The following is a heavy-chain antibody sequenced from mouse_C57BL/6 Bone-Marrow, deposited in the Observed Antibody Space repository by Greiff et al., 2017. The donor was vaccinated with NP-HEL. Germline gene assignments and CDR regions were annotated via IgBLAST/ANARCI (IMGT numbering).Heavy chain of an antibody. CDR2: IDPETGCT. Sequence: VKLQESGAELVRPGASVTLSCKASGYTFTDYEMHWVKQTPVHGLEWIGAIDPETGCTAYNQKFKGKAILTADKSSSTAYMELRSLTSEDSAVYYCTRFGYDTGYAMDYWGQGTSVTVSS. CDR3: TRFGYDTGYAMDY. J-gene: IGHJ4*01. V-gene: IGHV1-15*01. CDR1: GYTFTDYE. D-gene: IGHD2-2*01.